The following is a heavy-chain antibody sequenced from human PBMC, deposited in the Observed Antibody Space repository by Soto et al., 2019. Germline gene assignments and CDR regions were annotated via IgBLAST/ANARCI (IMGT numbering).Heavy chain of an antibody. CDR3: TRHRGHEIAVAGSPRYY. CDR2: IHYSGST. D-gene: IGHD6-19*01. V-gene: IGHV4-39*01. CDR1: GASISSSTYY. J-gene: IGHJ4*02. Sequence: QLQLQESGPGLVKPSETLSLTCTVSGASISSSTYYWGWIRQPPGKGLEWIGSIHYSGSTYNNPSLKSRVTMTVNTSRNQFSLDLNSVTVADTAVYYCTRHRGHEIAVAGSPRYYWGLGTLVTVSS.